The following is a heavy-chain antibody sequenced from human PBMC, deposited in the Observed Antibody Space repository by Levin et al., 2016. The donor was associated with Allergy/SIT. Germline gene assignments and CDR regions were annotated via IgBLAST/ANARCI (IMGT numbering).Heavy chain of an antibody. V-gene: IGHV3-23*01. Sequence: GESLKISCAASGFTFSSYAMSWVRQAPGKGLEWVSGLDGSSTSKYYADSVKGRFTISRDNFRNTLFLHMDSLRPDDTAIYYCVQGPTDGASWGNWGQGTLVTVSS. J-gene: IGHJ4*02. CDR3: VQGPTDGASWGN. D-gene: IGHD2-2*01. CDR1: GFTFSSYA. CDR2: LDGSSTSK.